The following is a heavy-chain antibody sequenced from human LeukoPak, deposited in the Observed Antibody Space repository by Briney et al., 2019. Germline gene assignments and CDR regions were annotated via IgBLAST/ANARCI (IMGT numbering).Heavy chain of an antibody. CDR2: IKSKTDGGTT. Sequence: SCKASGYTFTSYGISWVRQAPGKGLEWVGRIKSKTDGGTTDYAAPVKGRFTISRDDSKNTLYLQMNSLKTEDTAVYYCTTRSGWLFWGQGTLVTVSS. D-gene: IGHD6-19*01. CDR3: TTRSGWLF. CDR1: GYTFTSYG. V-gene: IGHV3-15*01. J-gene: IGHJ4*02.